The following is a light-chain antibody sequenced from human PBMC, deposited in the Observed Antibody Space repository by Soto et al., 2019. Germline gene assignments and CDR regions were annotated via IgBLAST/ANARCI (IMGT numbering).Light chain of an antibody. CDR1: SSDVGSYKF. V-gene: IGLV2-23*01. Sequence: QSALAQPASVSGSPGQSITISCTRSSSDVGSYKFVSWFQQNPGKAPKLIIYEGTKRPSGVSNRFSGSKSGYTASLTISGLQPEDEADYYCCSYAGDSTWVFGGGTKVTVL. CDR3: CSYAGDSTWV. CDR2: EGT. J-gene: IGLJ3*02.